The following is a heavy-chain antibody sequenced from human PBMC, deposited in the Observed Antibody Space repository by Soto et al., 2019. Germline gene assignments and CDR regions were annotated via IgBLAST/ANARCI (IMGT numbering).Heavy chain of an antibody. CDR3: ARTEVVRGLYYYYGMDV. V-gene: IGHV2-70*01. Sequence: GSGPTLVNPTQTLTLTCTFSGFSLSTSGMCLTWIRQPPGKALEWLALIDWDDDKYYSSSLKTRLTISKDTSKNQVVLTVTNMDPVDTATYYCARTEVVRGLYYYYGMDVWGQGTTVTVSS. CDR2: IDWDDDK. CDR1: GFSLSTSGMC. D-gene: IGHD3-10*01. J-gene: IGHJ6*02.